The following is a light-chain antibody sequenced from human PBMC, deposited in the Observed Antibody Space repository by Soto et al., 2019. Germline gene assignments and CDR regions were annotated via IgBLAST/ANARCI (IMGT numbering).Light chain of an antibody. CDR1: QTISSW. J-gene: IGKJ1*01. V-gene: IGKV1-5*03. CDR3: QHSNSYSEA. Sequence: DIQMTRSPSTLSGSVGDRFTITCLAIQTISSWMAWYQQKQGKAPKLLINKASTLKSGVPSRFSDSVSGTEGTITISSLQQDDGSTYDCQHSNSYSEAFGQGTKVDIK. CDR2: KAS.